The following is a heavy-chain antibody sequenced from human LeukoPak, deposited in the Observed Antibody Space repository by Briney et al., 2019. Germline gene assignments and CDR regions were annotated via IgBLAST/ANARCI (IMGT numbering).Heavy chain of an antibody. CDR1: GYTFTGYY. CDR3: AREKQQLVPYYGMDV. CDR2: INPNSGGT. J-gene: IGHJ6*02. V-gene: IGHV1-2*02. D-gene: IGHD6-13*01. Sequence: GASVNVSCKASGYTFTGYYMHWVRQDPGQGLEWIGWINPNSGGTNYAQKFQGRVTMTRDTSISTAYMELSRLRSDDTAVYYCAREKQQLVPYYGMDVWGQGTTVTVSS.